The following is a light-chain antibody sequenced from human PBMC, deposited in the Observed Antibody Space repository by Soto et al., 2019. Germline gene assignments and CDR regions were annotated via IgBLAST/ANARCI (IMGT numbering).Light chain of an antibody. J-gene: IGLJ1*01. Sequence: QSALTQPRSVSGSPGQSVTISCTGTSSDVGEYNYVSWYQQHPGKAPKLMIYDASKRPSGVPDRFFGSKSGNTASLTISGLQAEDEADYYCYSYAGSSYVFGTGTKVTVL. CDR2: DAS. V-gene: IGLV2-11*01. CDR3: YSYAGSSYV. CDR1: SSDVGEYNY.